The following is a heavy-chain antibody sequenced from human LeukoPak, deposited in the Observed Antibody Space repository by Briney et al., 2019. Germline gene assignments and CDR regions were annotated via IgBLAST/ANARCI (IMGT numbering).Heavy chain of an antibody. CDR3: ARDGSGSYYNDY. Sequence: EGSLRLSCAASGFTFSSYSMNWVRQAPGKGLEWVSSISSSSSYIYYADSVKGRFTISRDNAKNSLYLQMNSLRAEDTAVYYCARDGSGSYYNDYWGQGTLVTVSS. J-gene: IGHJ4*02. D-gene: IGHD3-10*01. CDR2: ISSSSSYI. CDR1: GFTFSSYS. V-gene: IGHV3-21*01.